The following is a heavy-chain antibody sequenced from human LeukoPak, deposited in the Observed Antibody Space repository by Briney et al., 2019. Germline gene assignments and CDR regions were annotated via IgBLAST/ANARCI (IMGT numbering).Heavy chain of an antibody. CDR2: IHYTGST. V-gene: IGHV4-59*01. CDR1: GGSISSYY. J-gene: IGHJ5*02. Sequence: SETLSLTCTVSGGSISSYYWSWIRQPPGKGLEWIGYIHYTGSTNYNPSLKSRITISVDTSKNQSSLKLNSVTAADTAVYYCAREGVRGANLQWFDPWGHGILVTVSS. D-gene: IGHD3-10*01. CDR3: AREGVRGANLQWFDP.